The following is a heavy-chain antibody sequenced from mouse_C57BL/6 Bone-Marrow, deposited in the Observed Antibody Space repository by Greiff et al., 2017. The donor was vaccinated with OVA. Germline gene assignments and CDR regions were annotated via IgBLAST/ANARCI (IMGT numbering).Heavy chain of an antibody. CDR3: ARQGVPWFAY. CDR1: GFTFSSYG. V-gene: IGHV5-6*01. J-gene: IGHJ3*01. CDR2: ISSGGSYT. Sequence: EVQVVESGGDLVKPGGSLKLSCAASGFTFSSYGMSWVRQTPDKRLEWVATISSGGSYTYYPDSVKGRFTISRDNAKNTLYLQMSSLKSEDTAMYYCARQGVPWFAYWGQGTLVTVSA.